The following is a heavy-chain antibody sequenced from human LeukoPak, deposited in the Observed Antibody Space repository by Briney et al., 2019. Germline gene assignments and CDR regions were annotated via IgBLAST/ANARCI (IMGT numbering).Heavy chain of an antibody. Sequence: PSEALSLTCTVCGGSIRSSDYYWAWIRQPPGRSVEGMGSIYYSGNTHYHPSLKRRVTIPVDTSKSQFSLKLSSVTAADTAVYYCARQGLIVMAGEGDFDYWGQGTLVTVSS. CDR1: GGSIRSSDYY. J-gene: IGHJ4*02. CDR3: ARQGLIVMAGEGDFDY. CDR2: IYYSGNT. D-gene: IGHD5-24*01. V-gene: IGHV4-39*01.